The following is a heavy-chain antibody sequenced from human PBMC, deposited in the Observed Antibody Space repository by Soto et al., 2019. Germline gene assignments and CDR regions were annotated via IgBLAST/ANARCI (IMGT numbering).Heavy chain of an antibody. CDR3: AIEAVSAQRASLCNWFDP. Sequence: DSVKGRFTLSRDNSKNTYYLQMDSLRREDTAVYYCAIEAVSAQRASLCNWFDPWGQGTLVTVSS. V-gene: IGHV3-30*03. J-gene: IGHJ5*02. D-gene: IGHD1-1*01.